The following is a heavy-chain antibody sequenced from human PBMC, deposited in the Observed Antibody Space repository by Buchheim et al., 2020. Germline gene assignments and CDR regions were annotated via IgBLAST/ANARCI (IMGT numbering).Heavy chain of an antibody. J-gene: IGHJ5*02. V-gene: IGHV4-30-4*01. D-gene: IGHD6-6*01. CDR1: GGSISNYDYY. CDR2: IYYSGST. CDR3: ARGSIVVLDNWFDP. Sequence: QVQLQESGPGLVKPSQTLSLTCTVSGGSISNYDYYWSWIRQPPGKGLEWIGYIYYSGSTYYNPSLKSRVSIPVDTSKNQFSLRLSSVTAADTAVYYCARGSIVVLDNWFDPWGQGTL.